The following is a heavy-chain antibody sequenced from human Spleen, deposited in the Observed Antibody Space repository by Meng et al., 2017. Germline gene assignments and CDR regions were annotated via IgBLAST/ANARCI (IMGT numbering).Heavy chain of an antibody. CDR3: ARGPTTGDCFDL. Sequence: HVRLHESGPGRLRPSYTLSLTCPVSGGSVSGVPYYWTWIRQSPGKGLEWIGYIYHTGTTNYDPSLQSRVTISIDTSKNQFSLRLSSVTAADTAMYYCARGPTTGDCFDLWGQGTMVTVSS. CDR1: GGSVSGVPYY. CDR2: IYHTGTT. D-gene: IGHD4-17*01. J-gene: IGHJ3*01. V-gene: IGHV4-61*01.